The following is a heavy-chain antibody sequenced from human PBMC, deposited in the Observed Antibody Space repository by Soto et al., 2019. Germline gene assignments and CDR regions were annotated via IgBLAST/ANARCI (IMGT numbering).Heavy chain of an antibody. V-gene: IGHV3-30-3*01. CDR3: ARELRTNYGSGYPGYGMDV. CDR1: GFTFSSYA. CDR2: ISYDGSNK. D-gene: IGHD3-10*01. J-gene: IGHJ6*02. Sequence: GGSLRLSCAASGFTFSSYAMHWVRQAPGKGLEWVAVISYDGSNKYYADSVKGRFTISRDNSKNTLYLQMNSLRAEDTAVYYSARELRTNYGSGYPGYGMDVWGQGTTVTVSS.